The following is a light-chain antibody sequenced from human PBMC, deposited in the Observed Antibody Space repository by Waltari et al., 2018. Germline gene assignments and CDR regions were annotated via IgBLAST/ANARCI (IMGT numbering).Light chain of an antibody. Sequence: QSALTQPASVSGSPGQSPPIPCTCTRNYVGHSSLVSWYQPHPGKAPKLIIYDVTKRPSGVSDRFSGSKSGNTAFLTISGLQAEDEADYHCCTYAGSSTYAFGTGTTVSVL. CDR1: RNYVGHSSL. J-gene: IGLJ1*01. V-gene: IGLV2-23*02. CDR2: DVT. CDR3: CTYAGSSTYA.